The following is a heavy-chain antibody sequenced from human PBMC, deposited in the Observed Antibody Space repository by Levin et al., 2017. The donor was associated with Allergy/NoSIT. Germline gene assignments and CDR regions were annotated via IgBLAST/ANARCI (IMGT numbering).Heavy chain of an antibody. CDR1: GGSISSGGYS. CDR2: IYHSGGT. J-gene: IGHJ6*02. Sequence: PSETLSLTCAVSGGSISSGGYSWSWIRQPPGKGLEWIGYIYHSGGTYYNPSLKSRVTISVDRSKNQFSLKLSSVTAADTAVYYCARMRADNYYKMDVWGQGTTVTVSS. CDR3: ARMRADNYYKMDV. V-gene: IGHV4-30-2*01.